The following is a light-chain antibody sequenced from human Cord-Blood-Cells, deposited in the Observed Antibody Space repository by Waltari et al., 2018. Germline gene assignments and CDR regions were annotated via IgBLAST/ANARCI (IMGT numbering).Light chain of an antibody. CDR3: SSYAGSNNFVV. Sequence: QSALTQPPSASGSPGQSVTISCTGTRRDVGGYNYVSWYQQHPGKAPKLMIYEVSKRPSWVPDRFSGSKSGNTASLTVSGLQAEDEADYYCSSYAGSNNFVVFGGGTKLTVL. CDR1: RRDVGGYNY. V-gene: IGLV2-8*01. CDR2: EVS. J-gene: IGLJ2*01.